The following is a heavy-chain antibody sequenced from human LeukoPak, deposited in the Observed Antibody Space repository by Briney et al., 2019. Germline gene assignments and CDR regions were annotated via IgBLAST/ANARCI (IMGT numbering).Heavy chain of an antibody. D-gene: IGHD6-13*01. CDR1: GGSISSSSYY. Sequence: SETLSLTCTVSGGSISSSSYYWGWIRQPPGKGLEWIGSIYYSGSTYYNPSLKSRVTISVDTSKNQFSLKLSSVTAADTAVYYCARDFRQQLVAYYYYYMDVWGKGTTVTVSS. CDR2: IYYSGST. CDR3: ARDFRQQLVAYYYYYMDV. J-gene: IGHJ6*03. V-gene: IGHV4-39*07.